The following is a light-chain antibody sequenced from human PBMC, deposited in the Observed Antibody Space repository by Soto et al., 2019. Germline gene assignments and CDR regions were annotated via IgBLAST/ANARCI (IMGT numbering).Light chain of an antibody. CDR1: QSVSNNY. CDR3: QYYGSSPLT. Sequence: EIVLTQSPGTLSLSPGERATLSCRASQSVSNNYLAWYQQKPGQAPRLLIYGASSRATGIPDRFSGRGSGTDFTLTISRLEPEDFAVYYCQYYGSSPLTFGQGTKVDIK. V-gene: IGKV3-20*01. CDR2: GAS. J-gene: IGKJ1*01.